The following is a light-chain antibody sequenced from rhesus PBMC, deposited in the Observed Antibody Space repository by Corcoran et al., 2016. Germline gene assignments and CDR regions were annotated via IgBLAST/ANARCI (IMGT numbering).Light chain of an antibody. CDR3: LQSSNWPT. V-gene: IGKV3-24*04. CDR2: GAS. Sequence: EIVMTQSPATLALSPGERATLSCRASQSVSSYLAWYQQKPGQAPRLLINGASSRATGIPDRFRGSGSGTEFTLTISSLEPEDVGVYFCLQSSNWPTFGQGTKVEIK. CDR1: QSVSSY. J-gene: IGKJ1*01.